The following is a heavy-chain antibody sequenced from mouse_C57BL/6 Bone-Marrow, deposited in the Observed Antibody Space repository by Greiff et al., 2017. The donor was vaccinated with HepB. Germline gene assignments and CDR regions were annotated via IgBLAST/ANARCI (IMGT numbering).Heavy chain of an antibody. Sequence: LEESGPELVKPGASVKISCEASGYSFTDYNMNWVKQSNGKSLEWIGVINPNYGTTSYNQKFKGKATLTVDQSSSTAYMQLNSLTSEDSAVYYCATALNYAMDYWGQGTSVTVSS. V-gene: IGHV1-39*01. J-gene: IGHJ4*01. CDR3: ATALNYAMDY. CDR2: INPNYGTT. CDR1: GYSFTDYN.